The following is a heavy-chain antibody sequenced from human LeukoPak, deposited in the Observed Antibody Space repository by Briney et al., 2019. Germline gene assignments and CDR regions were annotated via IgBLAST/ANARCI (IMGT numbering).Heavy chain of an antibody. CDR3: ASGVGDGYNLGGWFDP. CDR1: GHTFTSYY. D-gene: IGHD5-24*01. V-gene: IGHV1-46*03. Sequence: ASVKVSCKASGHTFTSYYMHWVRQAPGQGLEWMGIINPSGGSTSYAQKFQGRVTMTRDTSTSTVYMELSSLRSEDTAVYYCASGVGDGYNLGGWFDPWGQGTLVTVSS. CDR2: INPSGGST. J-gene: IGHJ5*02.